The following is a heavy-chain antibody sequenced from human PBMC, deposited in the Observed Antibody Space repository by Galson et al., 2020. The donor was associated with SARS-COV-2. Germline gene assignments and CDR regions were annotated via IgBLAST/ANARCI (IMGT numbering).Heavy chain of an antibody. V-gene: IGHV3-13*01. J-gene: IGHJ6*03. CDR1: AFTFRSYD. D-gene: IGHD4-17*01. Sequence: GGSLRLSCAASAFTFRSYDMHWVRQATGKGLESVSAIGPAGDTYYPGSVKGRFTISRENAKNSLYLQMNSLRAGDTAVYYCARGTTVTTGYYYYYYMDVWGKGTTVTVSS. CDR3: ARGTTVTTGYYYYYYMDV. CDR2: IGPAGDT.